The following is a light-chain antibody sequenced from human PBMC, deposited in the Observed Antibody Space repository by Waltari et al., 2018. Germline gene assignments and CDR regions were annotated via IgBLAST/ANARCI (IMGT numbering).Light chain of an antibody. CDR2: HAS. V-gene: IGKV3-15*01. Sequence: TVVTQSPVTLSVSPGERATLSCRTTQSIGSSLAWYQQKPGQAPRLLIYHASTRATGIPARFSGSGSETEFTLTISSLQSEDFAVYYYQQYNNWPPGTFGQGTKVEV. CDR3: QQYNNWPPGT. J-gene: IGKJ1*01. CDR1: QSIGSS.